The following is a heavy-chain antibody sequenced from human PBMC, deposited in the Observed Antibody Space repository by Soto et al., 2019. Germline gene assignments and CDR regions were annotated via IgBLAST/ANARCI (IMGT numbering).Heavy chain of an antibody. D-gene: IGHD1-20*01. CDR2: ISGSSSSI. CDR1: GFTFSSYS. Sequence: EVQLVESGGGVVRPGGSLRLSCAASGFTFSSYSMSWVRQAPGKGLQWVSSISGSSSSIYYADSVKGRFTISRDNAKNSLYLQMNSLRVEDTAVYFCGSEPPGTMTITMDYWGHGTLVTVSS. V-gene: IGHV3-21*01. CDR3: GSEPPGTMTITMDY. J-gene: IGHJ4*01.